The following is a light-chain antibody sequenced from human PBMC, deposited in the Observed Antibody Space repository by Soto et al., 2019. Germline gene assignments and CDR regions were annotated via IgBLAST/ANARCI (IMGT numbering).Light chain of an antibody. CDR2: DVT. J-gene: IGLJ1*01. CDR1: SSDVGGYNY. V-gene: IGLV2-11*01. Sequence: QSVLTQPRSVSGSPGQSVTISCTGTSSDVGGYNYVSWYQQHPGKAPKLMIYDVTKRRSGVPDRFSGSKSGNTASLTISGLQAEDEADYHCCSYAGASTFEVFGTGTKLTVL. CDR3: CSYAGASTFEV.